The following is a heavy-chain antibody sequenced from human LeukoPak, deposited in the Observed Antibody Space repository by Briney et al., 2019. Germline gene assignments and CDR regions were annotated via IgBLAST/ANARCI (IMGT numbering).Heavy chain of an antibody. Sequence: GGSLRLSCAASGFTFSSYAMSWVRQAPGKGLEWVSYISSSSSTIYYADSVKGRFTISRDNAKNSLYLQMNSLRAEDTAVYYCARLTTTWGQGTLVTVSS. CDR2: ISSSSSTI. V-gene: IGHV3-48*01. J-gene: IGHJ4*02. CDR3: ARLTTT. CDR1: GFTFSSYA. D-gene: IGHD4-17*01.